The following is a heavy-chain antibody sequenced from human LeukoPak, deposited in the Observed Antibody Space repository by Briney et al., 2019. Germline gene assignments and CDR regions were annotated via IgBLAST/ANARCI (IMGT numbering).Heavy chain of an antibody. V-gene: IGHV3-48*03. D-gene: IGHD2-15*01. CDR3: AREFGYCSGGSCYSFGYYFDY. CDR1: GFTFSSYE. J-gene: IGHJ4*02. Sequence: GGSLRLSCAASGFTFSSYEMNWVRQAPGKGLEWVSYISSSGSTIYYADSVKGRFTISRDNAKNSLYLQMNSLRAEDTAVYYCAREFGYCSGGSCYSFGYYFDYWGQGTLVTVSS. CDR2: ISSSGSTI.